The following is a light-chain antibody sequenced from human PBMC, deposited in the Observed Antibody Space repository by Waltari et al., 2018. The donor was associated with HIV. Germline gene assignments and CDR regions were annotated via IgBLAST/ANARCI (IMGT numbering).Light chain of an antibody. V-gene: IGKV4-1*01. Sequence: DIVMTQSPDSLAVSLGERATINCRSSQNVLYSSNNKTYLGWYQQKPRQPPKLLIYRAFIRDSGVPDRFSGSGSGTDFTLTISSLQAEDFAVYYCQQYGSSSWTFGQGTKVEIK. CDR3: QQYGSSSWT. J-gene: IGKJ1*01. CDR2: RAF. CDR1: QNVLYSSNNKTY.